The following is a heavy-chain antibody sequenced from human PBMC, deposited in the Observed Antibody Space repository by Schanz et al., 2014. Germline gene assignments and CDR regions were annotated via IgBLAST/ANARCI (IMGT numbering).Heavy chain of an antibody. Sequence: QVQLQESGPGLVKSSETLSLTCTVSGGSVSTYYWHWIRQPPGKGLEWIGYIHYSGNTNYNPSLESRVTISLDTSKNQFSLKVNSVTAADTAAYYCAREYSSFDYWGQGTLVTVSS. V-gene: IGHV4-59*02. CDR3: AREYSSFDY. J-gene: IGHJ4*02. D-gene: IGHD6-19*01. CDR1: GGSVSTYY. CDR2: IHYSGNT.